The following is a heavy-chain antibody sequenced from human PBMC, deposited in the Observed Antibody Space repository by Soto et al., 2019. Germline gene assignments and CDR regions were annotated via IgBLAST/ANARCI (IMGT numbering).Heavy chain of an antibody. CDR1: GFTFSSYS. Sequence: GGSLRLSCAASGFTFSSYSMNWVRQAPGKGLEWVSSISSSSSYIYYADSVKGRFTISRDNAKNSLYLQMNSLRAEDTAVYYCAREGQGISYYGSGNPADYWGQGPLVTVSS. V-gene: IGHV3-21*01. J-gene: IGHJ4*02. CDR3: AREGQGISYYGSGNPADY. CDR2: ISSSSSYI. D-gene: IGHD3-10*01.